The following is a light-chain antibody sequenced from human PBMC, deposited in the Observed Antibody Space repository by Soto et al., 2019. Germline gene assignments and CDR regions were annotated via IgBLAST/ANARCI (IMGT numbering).Light chain of an antibody. Sequence: PATLSCSTPNIATLSCGASQSVSSNLAWYQQKPGQAPRLLIYGASTRATGIQARFSGSGSGTEFTLTISCLQSEDFAVYYFQQYNNGHTLNFCAGTKVEIK. V-gene: IGKV3-15*01. J-gene: IGKJ4*01. CDR1: QSVSSN. CDR2: GAS. CDR3: QQYNNGHTLN.